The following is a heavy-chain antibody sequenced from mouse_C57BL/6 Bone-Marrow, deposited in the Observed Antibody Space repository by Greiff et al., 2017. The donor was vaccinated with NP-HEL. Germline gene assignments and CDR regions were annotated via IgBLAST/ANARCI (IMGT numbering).Heavy chain of an antibody. CDR1: GYTFTSYW. CDR3: ARSSYYGSSPFWYFDV. J-gene: IGHJ1*03. CDR2: IDPSDSYT. D-gene: IGHD1-1*01. Sequence: QVQLKQPGAELVMPGASVKLSCKASGYTFTSYWMHWVKQRPGQGLEWIGEIDPSDSYTNYNQKFKGKSTLTVDKSSSTAYMQLSSLTSEDSAVYYCARSSYYGSSPFWYFDVWGTGTTVTVSS. V-gene: IGHV1-69*01.